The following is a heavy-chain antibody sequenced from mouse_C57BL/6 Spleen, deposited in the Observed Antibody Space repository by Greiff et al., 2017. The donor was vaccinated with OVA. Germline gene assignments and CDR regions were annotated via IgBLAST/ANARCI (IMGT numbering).Heavy chain of an antibody. Sequence: VQLQQPGAELVKPGASVKLSCKASGYTFTSYWMHWVKQRPGQGLEWIGMIHPNSGSTNYNEKFKSKATLTVDKSSSTAYMQLSSLTSEDSAVYYCARRGSNYVAYWGQGTLVTVSA. CDR2: IHPNSGST. V-gene: IGHV1-64*01. J-gene: IGHJ3*01. CDR3: ARRGSNYVAY. D-gene: IGHD2-5*01. CDR1: GYTFTSYW.